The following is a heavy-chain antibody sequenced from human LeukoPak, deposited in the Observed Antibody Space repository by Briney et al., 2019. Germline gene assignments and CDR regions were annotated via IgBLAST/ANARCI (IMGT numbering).Heavy chain of an antibody. CDR2: ISAYNGNT. CDR1: GYTFTSYG. Sequence: ASVKVSCKASGYTFTSYGISWVRQAPGQGLECMGWISAYNGNTNYAQKLQGRVTMTTDTSTSTAYMELRSLRSDDTAVYYCARDYCSGGSCPFDYWGQGILVTVSS. V-gene: IGHV1-18*01. CDR3: ARDYCSGGSCPFDY. D-gene: IGHD2-15*01. J-gene: IGHJ4*02.